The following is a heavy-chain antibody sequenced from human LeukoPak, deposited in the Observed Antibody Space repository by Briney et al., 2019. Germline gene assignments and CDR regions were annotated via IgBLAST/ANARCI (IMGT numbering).Heavy chain of an antibody. J-gene: IGHJ4*02. CDR2: INPNSGGT. V-gene: IGHV1-2*02. CDR1: GYTFTAYN. CDR3: ARLNVVRGLYYFDY. Sequence: ASVKVSCKASGYTFTAYNIPWVGQAPGQGLRWLGWINPNSGGTDYAQKFQGRVTMTRDTSISTAYMELSRVRADDTAVYYCARLNVVRGLYYFDYWGQGTLVTVSS. D-gene: IGHD3-10*01.